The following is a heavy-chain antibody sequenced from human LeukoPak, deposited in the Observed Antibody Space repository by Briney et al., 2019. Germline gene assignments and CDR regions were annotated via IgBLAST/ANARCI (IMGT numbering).Heavy chain of an antibody. CDR3: ARDSAQNDYDAFDI. Sequence: ASVKVSCKASGYTFTSYAISWVRQAPGQGLEWMGGIIPIFGTANYAQKFQGRVTITADESTSTAYMELSSLRSEDTAVYYCARDSAQNDYDAFDIWGQGTMVTVSS. J-gene: IGHJ3*02. CDR2: IIPIFGTA. CDR1: GYTFTSYA. D-gene: IGHD5-12*01. V-gene: IGHV1-69*13.